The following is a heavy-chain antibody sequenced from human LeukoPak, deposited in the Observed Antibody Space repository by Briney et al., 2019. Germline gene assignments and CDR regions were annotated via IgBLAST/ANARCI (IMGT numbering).Heavy chain of an antibody. CDR1: GYTFTGYY. CDR3: ARGDYYDSSGYYYYGSFDY. J-gene: IGHJ4*02. Sequence: ASVTVSCKASGYTFTGYYMHWVRQAPGQGLEWMGWINPNSGGTNYAQKFQGRVTMTRDTSISTAYMELSRLRSDDTAVYYCARGDYYDSSGYYYYGSFDYWGQGTLVTVSS. V-gene: IGHV1-2*02. D-gene: IGHD3-22*01. CDR2: INPNSGGT.